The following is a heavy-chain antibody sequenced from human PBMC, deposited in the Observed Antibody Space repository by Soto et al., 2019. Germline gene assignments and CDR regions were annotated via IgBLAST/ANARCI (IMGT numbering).Heavy chain of an antibody. Sequence: SETLSLTCTVSGGSISSSSYYWGWIRQPPGKGLEWIGSIYYSGSTYYNPSLKSRVTISVDTSKNQFSLKLSSVTAADTAVYYRARQYSYGYPYWGQGTLVTVSS. V-gene: IGHV4-39*01. CDR1: GGSISSSSYY. J-gene: IGHJ4*02. CDR3: ARQYSYGYPY. CDR2: IYYSGST. D-gene: IGHD5-18*01.